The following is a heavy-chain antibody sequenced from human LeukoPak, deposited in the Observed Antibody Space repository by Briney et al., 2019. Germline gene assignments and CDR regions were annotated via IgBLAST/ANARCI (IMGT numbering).Heavy chain of an antibody. V-gene: IGHV3-30*18. CDR2: ISYDGRKK. Sequence: GGSLRLSCAASGFTFSTYDMHWVRQAPGKGLEWVTVISYDGRKKYSVDSVKGRFTISRDNSKNTLYLQMNSLRAEDTALYYCAKDKGYSYGYSFFDFWGQGTLVTVSS. CDR3: AKDKGYSYGYSFFDF. CDR1: GFTFSTYD. J-gene: IGHJ4*02. D-gene: IGHD5-18*01.